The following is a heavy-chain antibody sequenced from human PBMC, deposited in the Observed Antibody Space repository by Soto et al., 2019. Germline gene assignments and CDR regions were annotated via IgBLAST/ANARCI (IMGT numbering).Heavy chain of an antibody. CDR3: AKFRGQLVAEYYFHH. CDR1: GFTFNTYT. V-gene: IGHV3-23*01. CDR2: ISGSGGAT. Sequence: EVQLLQAGGGLVQPGGSLRLSCEASGFTFNTYTMAWVRQAPGKGLEWVSAISGSGGATFYADSVKGRFAITKDNSRNTLYLQMNSLRAEDTAVYFCAKFRGQLVAEYYFHHWGQGALVTVSS. J-gene: IGHJ4*02. D-gene: IGHD1-1*01.